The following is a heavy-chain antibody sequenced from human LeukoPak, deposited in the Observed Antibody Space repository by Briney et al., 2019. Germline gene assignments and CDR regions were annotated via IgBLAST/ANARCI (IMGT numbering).Heavy chain of an antibody. D-gene: IGHD6-6*01. CDR2: IYSGGAT. CDR1: GFTVSNNY. Sequence: GGSLRLSCAASGFTVSNNYMRWVRQAPGKGLEWVSLIYSGGATFYADVVKGRFTISRDGSKNTLYLQMNSLRAEDTAVYYCARDPPAVAANTYGWGQGTLVTVSS. J-gene: IGHJ4*02. CDR3: ARDPPAVAANTYG. V-gene: IGHV3-66*01.